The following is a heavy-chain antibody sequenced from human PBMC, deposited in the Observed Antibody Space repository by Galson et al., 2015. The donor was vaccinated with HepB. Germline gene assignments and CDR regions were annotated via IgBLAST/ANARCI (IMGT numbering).Heavy chain of an antibody. V-gene: IGHV3-23*01. CDR2: ISGSADDT. Sequence: SLRLSCAASGFTFRNYAMSWVRQAPGKGLEWVSVISGSADDTHYADSVKGRFTISRDNFKNTLYLQMGSLRADDTALYYCAMGRQLGGGYWGQGSLVIVSS. D-gene: IGHD1-1*01. CDR1: GFTFRNYA. J-gene: IGHJ4*02. CDR3: AMGRQLGGGY.